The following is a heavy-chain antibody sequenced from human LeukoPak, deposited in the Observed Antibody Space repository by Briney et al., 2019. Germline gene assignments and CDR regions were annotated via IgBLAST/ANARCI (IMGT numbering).Heavy chain of an antibody. J-gene: IGHJ4*02. CDR2: VSGSGATT. Sequence: GGSLRLSCAASGLAFRDYAMSWVRQAPGKGLEWVSVVSGSGATTHYTDSVKGRFTISRDNYKNTVSLQMISLRAEHTAVYYCATDYYDRTGEYTVDYWGQGIQVTVSS. CDR3: ATDYYDRTGEYTVDY. CDR1: GLAFRDYA. V-gene: IGHV3-23*01. D-gene: IGHD3-22*01.